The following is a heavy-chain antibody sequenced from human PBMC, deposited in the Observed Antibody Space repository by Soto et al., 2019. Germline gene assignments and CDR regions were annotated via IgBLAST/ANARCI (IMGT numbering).Heavy chain of an antibody. CDR3: AKVYGDYGQFDY. CDR2: INPNSGVT. Sequence: GASVKVSCKASGYTFTDYYIHWVRQAPGQGLEWMGWINPNSGVTNYAQNFQGRVTMTRDTSISTAYMELSRLRSDDTAVYYCAKVYGDYGQFDYSGQGTLVTLSS. V-gene: IGHV1-2*02. CDR1: GYTFTDYY. J-gene: IGHJ4*02. D-gene: IGHD4-17*01.